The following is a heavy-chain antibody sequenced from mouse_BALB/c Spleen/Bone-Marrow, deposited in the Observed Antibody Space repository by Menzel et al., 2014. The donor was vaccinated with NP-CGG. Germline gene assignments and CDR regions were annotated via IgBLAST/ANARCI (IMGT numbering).Heavy chain of an antibody. CDR3: ASYRYGCDNYG. V-gene: IGHV14-3*02. J-gene: IGHJ1*01. CDR1: GFHVKDTY. CDR2: IDPANGNT. D-gene: IGHD2-14*01. Sequence: VLLLQARAGHVKSGVSLKLSCAVLGFHVKDTYMQWVKQRPEQGLVWIGRIDPANGNTKYDPKFQGKATITADTSSNTAYLQLSSLTSEDTAVYYCASYRYGCDNYGCGAGT.